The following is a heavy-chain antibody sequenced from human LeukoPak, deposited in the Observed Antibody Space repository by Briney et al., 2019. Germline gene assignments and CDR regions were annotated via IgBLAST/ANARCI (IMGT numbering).Heavy chain of an antibody. CDR1: GGSISNYY. J-gene: IGHJ4*02. D-gene: IGHD1-26*01. V-gene: IGHV4-4*07. Sequence: SETLSLTCTVSGGSISNYYWSWIRQPAGKALEWIGHIYSSGSTNYNPSLKSRVTMSLDTSNKQFSLKLNSVTAADTAVYYCGRALGSGSYIDFWGQGTLVTVSS. CDR2: IYSSGST. CDR3: GRALGSGSYIDF.